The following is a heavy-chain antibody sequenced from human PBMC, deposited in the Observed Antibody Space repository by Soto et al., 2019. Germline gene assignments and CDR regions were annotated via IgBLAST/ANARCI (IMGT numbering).Heavy chain of an antibody. D-gene: IGHD6-19*01. CDR2: IYYSGST. CDR1: GGSMSSYY. J-gene: IGHJ4*02. V-gene: IGHV4-59*01. Sequence: SXTLSLTCTVSGGSMSSYYWSWIRQPPGKGLEWIGYIYYSGSTNYNPSLKSRVTISVDTSKNQFSLKLSSVTAADTAVYYCARHPGIAVAVDYWGQGTLVTVSS. CDR3: ARHPGIAVAVDY.